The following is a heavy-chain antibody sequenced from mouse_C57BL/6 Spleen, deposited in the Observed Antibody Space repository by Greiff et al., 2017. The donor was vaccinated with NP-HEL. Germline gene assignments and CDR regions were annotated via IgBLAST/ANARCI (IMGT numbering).Heavy chain of an antibody. CDR2: IDPSDSET. Sequence: QVQLQQPGAELVRPGSSVKLSCKASGYTFTSYWMDWVKQRPIQGLEWIGNIDPSDSETHYNQKFKDKATLTVDKSSSTAYMQLSSLTSEDSAVYYCARSGDYGSSYPYYFDYWGQGTTLTVSS. CDR3: ARSGDYGSSYPYYFDY. CDR1: GYTFTSYW. J-gene: IGHJ2*01. V-gene: IGHV1-52*01. D-gene: IGHD1-1*01.